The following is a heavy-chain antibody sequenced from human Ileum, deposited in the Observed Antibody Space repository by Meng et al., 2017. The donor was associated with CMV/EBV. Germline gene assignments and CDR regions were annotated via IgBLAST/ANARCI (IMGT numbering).Heavy chain of an antibody. CDR2: IYFSGST. CDR1: GDFIRGGGFY. D-gene: IGHD3-16*01. V-gene: IGHV4-30-4*01. J-gene: IGHJ5*02. CDR3: ARGPGGDWFDP. Sequence: QVQLQESGPGLVKPSQTLSLTCAVSGDFIRGGGFYWTWIRQPPGKALEWMGYIYFSGSTYYNPSLKIRVTISVDTAKNQFSLNLNSVTAADTAVYYCARGPGGDWFDPWGQGTLVTVSS.